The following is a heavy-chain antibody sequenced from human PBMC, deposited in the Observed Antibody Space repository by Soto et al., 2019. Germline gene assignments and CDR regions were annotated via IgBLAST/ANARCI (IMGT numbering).Heavy chain of an antibody. Sequence: PGGSLRLSCAASGFPFISYAMSWVRKAPGKGLEWVSAISGSGGSTYYADSVKGRFTISRDNSKNTLYLQMNSLRAEDTAVYYCAKVSGTTVGFDYWGQGTLVTVSS. J-gene: IGHJ4*02. CDR3: AKVSGTTVGFDY. CDR1: GFPFISYA. V-gene: IGHV3-23*01. CDR2: ISGSGGST. D-gene: IGHD4-17*01.